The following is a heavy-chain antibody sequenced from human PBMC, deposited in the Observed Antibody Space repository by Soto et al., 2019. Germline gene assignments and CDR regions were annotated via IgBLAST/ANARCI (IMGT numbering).Heavy chain of an antibody. Sequence: PGGSLRLSCAASGFTFSSYGMHWVRQAPDKGLEWVAVISYDGRNKYYADTVKGRFTISRDNSKNTLYLQMNSLRAEDTAVYYCAKAHAKYSYGYDYFDYWGQGTLVTVSS. V-gene: IGHV3-30*18. D-gene: IGHD5-18*01. CDR2: ISYDGRNK. CDR1: GFTFSSYG. J-gene: IGHJ4*02. CDR3: AKAHAKYSYGYDYFDY.